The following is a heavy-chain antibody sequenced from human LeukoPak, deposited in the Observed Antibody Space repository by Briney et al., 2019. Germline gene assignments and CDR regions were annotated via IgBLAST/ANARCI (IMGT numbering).Heavy chain of an antibody. CDR3: ANRGLKTGTLYY. D-gene: IGHD1-1*01. Sequence: PGGSLRLSCAVSGFTFSSYAMTWVRQAPGKGPVWVSEISASGDNTYDTDSVKGGFSISRDNSKNTLYLQINSLRVEDTAVYYCANRGLKTGTLYYWGQGTLVTVSS. CDR1: GFTFSSYA. V-gene: IGHV3-23*01. J-gene: IGHJ4*02. CDR2: ISASGDNT.